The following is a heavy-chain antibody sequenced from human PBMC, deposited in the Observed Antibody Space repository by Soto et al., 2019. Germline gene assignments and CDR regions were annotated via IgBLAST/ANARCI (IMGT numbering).Heavy chain of an antibody. CDR2: ISYDGSNK. Sequence: PGGSLRLSCAASGFTFSSYAMRWVRQAPGKGLEWVAVISYDGSNKYYADSVKGRFTISRDNSKNTLYLQMNSLRAEDTAVYYCARDELVIVVVVAATSYYYGMDVWGQGTTVTVSS. V-gene: IGHV3-30-3*01. CDR1: GFTFSSYA. CDR3: ARDELVIVVVVAATSYYYGMDV. D-gene: IGHD2-15*01. J-gene: IGHJ6*02.